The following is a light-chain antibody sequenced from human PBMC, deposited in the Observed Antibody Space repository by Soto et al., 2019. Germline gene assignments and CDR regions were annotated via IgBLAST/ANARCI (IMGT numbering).Light chain of an antibody. CDR3: QQYDNSPLT. J-gene: IGKJ4*01. Sequence: EIVLTHSPGTLSLSPCERAALSSTAGQSISCNYLAWYQQIPGQPPRVVIYGVSRRATGIPDRFSGSGSGTDFTLTISRLAPEDFAVYYCQQYDNSPLTFGGGTKVDI. CDR1: QSISCNY. CDR2: GVS. V-gene: IGKV3-20*01.